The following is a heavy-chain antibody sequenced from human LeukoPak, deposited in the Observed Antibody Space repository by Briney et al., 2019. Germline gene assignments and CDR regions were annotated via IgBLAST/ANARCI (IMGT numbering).Heavy chain of an antibody. Sequence: ASVKVSCKASGYTFTSYGISWVRQAPGQGLEWVGWISAYNGNTNYAQKLQGRVTMTTDTSTGTAYMELRSLRSDDTAVYYCARDEAYIVVAPFDYWGQGTLVTVSS. D-gene: IGHD1-26*01. J-gene: IGHJ4*02. CDR2: ISAYNGNT. CDR1: GYTFTSYG. V-gene: IGHV1-18*01. CDR3: ARDEAYIVVAPFDY.